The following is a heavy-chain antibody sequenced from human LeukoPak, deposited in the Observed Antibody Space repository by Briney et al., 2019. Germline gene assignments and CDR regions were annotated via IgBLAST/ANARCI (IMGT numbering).Heavy chain of an antibody. CDR3: ARDRWVEVAATRVYYFYGMDV. V-gene: IGHV3-7*04. CDR2: IKGDGSET. D-gene: IGHD2-15*01. Sequence: GGSLRLSCAVSGFIVRSNYMSWVRQAPGKGLEWVANIKGDGSETSYVDSLKGRFTISRDNAKNSLYLQLNSLRAEDTALYYCARDRWVEVAATRVYYFYGMDVWGQGTTVTVSS. J-gene: IGHJ6*02. CDR1: GFIVRSNY.